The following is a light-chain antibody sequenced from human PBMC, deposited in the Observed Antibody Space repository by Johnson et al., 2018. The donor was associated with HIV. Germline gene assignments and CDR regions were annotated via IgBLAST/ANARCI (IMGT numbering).Light chain of an antibody. J-gene: IGLJ1*01. CDR1: SSNIGNNY. V-gene: IGLV1-51*01. Sequence: QPVLTQPPSVSAAPGQKVTISCYGSSSNIGNNYVSWYQQVPGAAPKLLISDNDQRPSGIPDRLSVSKSGTSTTLGITGLQPGDEGDYYGGKWDDSLSPGGVFGTGTKVTVL. CDR3: GKWDDSLSPGGV. CDR2: DND.